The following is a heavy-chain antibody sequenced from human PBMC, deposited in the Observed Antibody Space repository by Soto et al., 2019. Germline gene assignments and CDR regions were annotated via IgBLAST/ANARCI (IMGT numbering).Heavy chain of an antibody. J-gene: IGHJ4*02. Sequence: ASVKVSCKVSGYTLTELSMHWVRQAPGKGLEWMGGFDPEDGETIYAQKFQGRVTVTEDTSTDTAYMELSSLRSEDTAVYYCATEPYYYDSSGFTQPLTDWGQGTLVTVSS. CDR1: GYTLTELS. CDR2: FDPEDGET. V-gene: IGHV1-24*01. D-gene: IGHD3-22*01. CDR3: ATEPYYYDSSGFTQPLTD.